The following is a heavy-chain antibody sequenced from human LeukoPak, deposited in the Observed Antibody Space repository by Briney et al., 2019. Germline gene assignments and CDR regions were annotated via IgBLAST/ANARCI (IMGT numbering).Heavy chain of an antibody. CDR3: AGEGGDNIWGNDFDY. CDR1: GFSVRNNY. J-gene: IGHJ4*02. CDR2: IYSGGNT. V-gene: IGHV3-66*01. D-gene: IGHD3-16*01. Sequence: GGSLRLSCAASGFSVRNNYMSWIRQAPGKGREWVSVIYSGGNTYYADSAKGRFTLSRDNSKNTLYLQMNSLRAEDTAVYYCAGEGGDNIWGNDFDYWGQGTLVTVSS.